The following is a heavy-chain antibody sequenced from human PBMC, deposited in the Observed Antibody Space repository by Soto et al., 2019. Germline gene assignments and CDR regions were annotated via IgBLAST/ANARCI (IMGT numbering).Heavy chain of an antibody. D-gene: IGHD2-8*01. CDR1: GYTFTSHD. CDR2: MNPNSGNT. J-gene: IGHJ6*02. CDR3: ARVMGHYYGMEV. V-gene: IGHV1-8*02. Sequence: APVKVSCKASGYTFTSHDINWVRQATGQGLEWMGWMNPNSGNTGYAQKFQGRVSMTRNTSISTAYMELSSLRSEDTAVYYCARVMGHYYGMEVWGQGTTVTVSS.